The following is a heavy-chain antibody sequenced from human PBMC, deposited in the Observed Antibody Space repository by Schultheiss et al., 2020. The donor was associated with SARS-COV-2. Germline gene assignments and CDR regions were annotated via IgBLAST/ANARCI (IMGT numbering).Heavy chain of an antibody. V-gene: IGHV1-69*13. J-gene: IGHJ3*02. CDR1: GYTFTGYY. CDR2: IIPIFGTA. D-gene: IGHD3-16*01. CDR3: ASTTTFANAFDI. Sequence: SVKVSCKASGYTFTGYYMHWVRQAPGQGLEWMGGIIPIFGTANYAQKFQDRVTITADESTSTAYMELSSLRSEDTAVYYCASTTTFANAFDIWGQGTMVTVSS.